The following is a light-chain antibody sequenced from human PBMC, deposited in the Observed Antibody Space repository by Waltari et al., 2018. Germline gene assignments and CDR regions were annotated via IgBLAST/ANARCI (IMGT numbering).Light chain of an antibody. Sequence: QSALTQPASVSGSPGQSITISCTGTTSDVYASTSVSWYQQFPGKAPKLIIYDVYNRPSGVSTRFSGSKSGATASLTISGLQADDEAEYWCSSYTSTSTLWVFGGGTKLTV. CDR1: TSDVYASTS. CDR3: SSYTSTSTLWV. V-gene: IGLV2-14*03. CDR2: DVY. J-gene: IGLJ3*02.